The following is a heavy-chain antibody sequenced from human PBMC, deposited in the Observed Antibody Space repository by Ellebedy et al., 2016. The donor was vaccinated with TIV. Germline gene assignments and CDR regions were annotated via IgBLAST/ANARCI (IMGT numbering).Heavy chain of an antibody. CDR2: INPNSGGT. D-gene: IGHD3/OR15-3a*01. CDR3: ARDRTEGASTVGY. Sequence: ASVKVSXXASGYTFSDHYIHWVRQAPGQGLEWMGWINPNSGGTDFAQKFQGRVTMTRDTSISTACMELSRLYSDDTAVYYCARDRTEGASTVGYWGQGTLVTVSS. V-gene: IGHV1-2*02. J-gene: IGHJ4*02. CDR1: GYTFSDHY.